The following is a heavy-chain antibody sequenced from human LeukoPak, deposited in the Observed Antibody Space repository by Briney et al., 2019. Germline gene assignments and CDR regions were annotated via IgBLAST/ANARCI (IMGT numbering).Heavy chain of an antibody. J-gene: IGHJ4*02. V-gene: IGHV4-38-2*02. CDR3: ARDLRGSSSDY. Sequence: SETLSPTCTVSGYSISSGYYWGWIRQPPGKGLEWIGSIYHSGSTYYNPSLKSRVTISVDTSKNQFSLKLSSVTAADTAVYYCARDLRGSSSDYWGQGTLVTVSS. D-gene: IGHD6-6*01. CDR2: IYHSGST. CDR1: GYSISSGYY.